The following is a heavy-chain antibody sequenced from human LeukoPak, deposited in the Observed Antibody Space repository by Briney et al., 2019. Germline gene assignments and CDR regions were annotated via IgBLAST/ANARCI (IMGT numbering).Heavy chain of an antibody. J-gene: IGHJ4*02. CDR1: GYSFTAYW. CDR2: IYPGDSDT. V-gene: IGHV5-51*01. Sequence: GESLKISCKASGYSFTAYWIAWVRQMPGNGLEWMGSIYPGDSDTRYSPSFQGQVTISADKSISTAYLQWRSLKASDTAMYYCARLPPYCTSTSCFGPLFDYWGQGTLVAVSS. CDR3: ARLPPYCTSTSCFGPLFDY. D-gene: IGHD2-2*01.